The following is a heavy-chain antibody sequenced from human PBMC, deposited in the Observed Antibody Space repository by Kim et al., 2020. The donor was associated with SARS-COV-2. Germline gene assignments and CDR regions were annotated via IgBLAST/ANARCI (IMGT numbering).Heavy chain of an antibody. Sequence: GGSLRLSCAASGFTFSSYSMNWVRQAPGKGLEWVSCISSSSSYIYYADSVKGRFTISRDNAKNSLYLQMNSLRAEDTAVYYCARDSYIWGSDRYGGYNWFDPWGQGTLVTVSS. CDR3: ARDSYIWGSDRYGGYNWFDP. D-gene: IGHD3-16*02. CDR2: ISSSSSYI. J-gene: IGHJ5*02. CDR1: GFTFSSYS. V-gene: IGHV3-21*01.